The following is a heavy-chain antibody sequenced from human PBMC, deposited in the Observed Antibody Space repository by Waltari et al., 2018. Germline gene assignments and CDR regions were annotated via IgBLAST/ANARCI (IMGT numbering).Heavy chain of an antibody. CDR2: VHQKGNT. J-gene: IGHJ4*02. D-gene: IGHD2-21*02. Sequence: QVQLQESGPGLVKPSETLSLTCTVSGASSTNYYWSWVRQPPGKGLEWIGFVHQKGNTKYNPALKSRVTMSVDTPKKQFSLKLSSVTAVDTAVYYCARFCSAMNCYWSFDYWGQGLLVTVSS. CDR3: ARFCSAMNCYWSFDY. CDR1: GASSTNYY. V-gene: IGHV4-59*01.